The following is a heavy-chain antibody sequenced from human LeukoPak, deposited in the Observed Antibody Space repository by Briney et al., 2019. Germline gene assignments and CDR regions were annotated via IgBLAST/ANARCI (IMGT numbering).Heavy chain of an antibody. CDR2: IRSKANSYAT. D-gene: IGHD6-13*01. V-gene: IGHV3-73*01. Sequence: GGSLRLSCAASGFTFSGSAMHWVRQASGKGLEWVGRIRSKANSYATEYVASVKGRFTISGDDSKNTAYLQMNSLKTEDTAVYYCTRPGIAAADYWGQGTLVTVSS. CDR1: GFTFSGSA. CDR3: TRPGIAAADY. J-gene: IGHJ4*02.